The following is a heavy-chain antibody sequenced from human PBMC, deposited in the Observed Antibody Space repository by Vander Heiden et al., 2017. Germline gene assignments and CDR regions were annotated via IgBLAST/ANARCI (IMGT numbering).Heavy chain of an antibody. CDR1: GGSVTSHH. CDR3: ARLRDGYNSFDY. CDR2: IFYSGST. D-gene: IGHD5-12*01. V-gene: IGHV4-59*08. Sequence: QVQLQESGPGLVKYSETLSLTCTVSGGSVTSHHWSWIRQPPGKGLEWIGYIFYSGSTNYNPSLKIRVTISVDTSKNQFSLRLSSVTAADTAVYYCARLRDGYNSFDYWGQGTLVTVSS. J-gene: IGHJ4*02.